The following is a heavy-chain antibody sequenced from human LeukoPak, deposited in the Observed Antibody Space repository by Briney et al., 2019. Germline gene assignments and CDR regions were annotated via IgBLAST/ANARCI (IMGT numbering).Heavy chain of an antibody. J-gene: IGHJ6*02. CDR2: ISGSSGST. CDR1: GFTFSSYA. CDR3: AKDLYESSGYVGYYYGMDV. V-gene: IGHV3-23*01. Sequence: GGSLRLSCAASGFTFSSYAMNWVRQAPGKGLEWVSGISGSSGSTYYADSVKGRFPISRDNSKNTLYLQMNSLRAEDTAVYYCAKDLYESSGYVGYYYGMDVWGQGTTVTVS. D-gene: IGHD3-22*01.